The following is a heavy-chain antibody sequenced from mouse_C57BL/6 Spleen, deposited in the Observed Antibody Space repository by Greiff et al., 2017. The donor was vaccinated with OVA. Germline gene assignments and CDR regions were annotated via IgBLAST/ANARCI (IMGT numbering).Heavy chain of an antibody. Sequence: QVQLKQSGAELARPGASVKMSCKASGYTFTSYTMHWVKQRPGQGLEWIGYINPSSGYTKYNQKFKDKATLTADKSSSTAYMQLSSLTSEDSAVYCGGRGWDDGYGDYAMDDWGQGTSVTVSS. CDR3: GRGWDDGYGDYAMDD. CDR1: GYTFTSYT. CDR2: INPSSGYT. V-gene: IGHV1-4*01. J-gene: IGHJ4*01. D-gene: IGHD2-3*01.